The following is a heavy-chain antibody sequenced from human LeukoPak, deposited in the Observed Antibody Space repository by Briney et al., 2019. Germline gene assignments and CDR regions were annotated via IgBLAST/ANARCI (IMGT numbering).Heavy chain of an antibody. V-gene: IGHV4-59*01. CDR2: IYYSGST. J-gene: IGHJ4*02. CDR3: AREARSGSLPR. CDR1: GDSISSYY. Sequence: SETLSLTCTVSGDSISSYYCSWIRQPPGKGLEWIGYIYYSGSTSYNPSLKSRVTISLDTSNNQFSLKLRSVTAADTAVYYCAREARSGSLPRWGQGTLVTVSS. D-gene: IGHD1-26*01.